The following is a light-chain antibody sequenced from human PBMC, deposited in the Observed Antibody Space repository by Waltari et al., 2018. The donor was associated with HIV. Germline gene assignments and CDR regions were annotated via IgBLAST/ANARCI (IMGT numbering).Light chain of an antibody. CDR1: NSNIGSNY. CDR2: RHD. Sequence: QSVLTQPPSASGTPGQRVTISCSGNNSNIGSNYVYWYQHLPGTAPKLLIYRHDQRPSGVPDRFSAPKSGTSASLAISGLRSEDEADYHCAAWDDSLGGLWVFGGGTKLTVL. CDR3: AAWDDSLGGLWV. V-gene: IGLV1-47*01. J-gene: IGLJ3*02.